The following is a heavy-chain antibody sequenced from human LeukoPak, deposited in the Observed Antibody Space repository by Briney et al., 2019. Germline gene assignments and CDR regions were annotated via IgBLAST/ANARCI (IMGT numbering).Heavy chain of an antibody. D-gene: IGHD1-26*01. J-gene: IGHJ6*03. V-gene: IGHV4-59*01. CDR3: ARDRYSGSFPGYYYMDV. Sequence: TSETLSLTCTVSGGSISSYYWSWIRQPPGKGLGWIGYIYYSGSTNYNPSLKSRVTISVDTSKNQFSLKLSSVTAADTAVYYCARDRYSGSFPGYYYMDVWGKGTTVTVSS. CDR2: IYYSGST. CDR1: GGSISSYY.